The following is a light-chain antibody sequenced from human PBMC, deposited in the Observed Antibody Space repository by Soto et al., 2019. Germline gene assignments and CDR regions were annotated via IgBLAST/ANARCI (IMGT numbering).Light chain of an antibody. Sequence: MPQSPAALAVSPGARATLSCRASQSFSSNLAWYQQKPGNAPKLLIYGASSLQSGVPSRFSGSGSGTEFTLTISSLQPDDFATYYCQQYISYSTSGQGAKVDIK. CDR2: GAS. CDR3: QQYISYST. J-gene: IGKJ1*01. V-gene: IGKV1-5*01. CDR1: QSFSSN.